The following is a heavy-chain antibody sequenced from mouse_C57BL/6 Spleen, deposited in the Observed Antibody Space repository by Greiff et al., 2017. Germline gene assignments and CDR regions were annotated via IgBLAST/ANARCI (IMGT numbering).Heavy chain of an antibody. CDR2: IDPETGGT. CDR1: GYTFTDYE. CDR3: TRERRTGGFDY. D-gene: IGHD4-1*01. Sequence: QVQLKESGAELVRPGASVTLSCKASGYTFTDYEMHWVKQTPVHGLEWIGAIDPETGGTAYNQKFKGKAILTADKSSSTAYMELRSLTSEDSAVYYCTRERRTGGFDYWGQGTTLTVSS. V-gene: IGHV1-15*01. J-gene: IGHJ2*01.